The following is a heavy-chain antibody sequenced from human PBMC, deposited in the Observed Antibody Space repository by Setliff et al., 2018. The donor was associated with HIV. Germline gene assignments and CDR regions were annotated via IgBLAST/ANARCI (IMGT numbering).Heavy chain of an antibody. CDR3: ARFANYYHTSGYGWFDP. D-gene: IGHD3-22*01. CDR2: ISDSDTDI. J-gene: IGHJ5*02. CDR1: GFSFSDYY. Sequence: GGSLRLSCAASGFSFSDYYMSWIRQAPGKGLECISYISDSDTDIYYADSVRGRFTISRDNAKNSLYLQMNSLRAEDTAVFYCARFANYYHTSGYGWFDPWGQGTLVTVSS. V-gene: IGHV3-11*01.